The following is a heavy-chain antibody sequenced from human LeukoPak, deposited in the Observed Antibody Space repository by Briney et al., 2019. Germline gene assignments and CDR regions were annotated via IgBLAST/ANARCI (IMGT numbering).Heavy chain of an antibody. Sequence: SETLSLTCTVSGGSISSSSYYWSWIRQPPGKGLEWIGYIYYSGSTNYNPSLKSRVTISVDTSKNQFSLKLSSVTAADTAVYYCARDPGDGYDYWGQGTLVTVSS. J-gene: IGHJ4*02. CDR2: IYYSGST. CDR3: ARDPGDGYDY. D-gene: IGHD5-24*01. CDR1: GGSISSSSYY. V-gene: IGHV4-61*01.